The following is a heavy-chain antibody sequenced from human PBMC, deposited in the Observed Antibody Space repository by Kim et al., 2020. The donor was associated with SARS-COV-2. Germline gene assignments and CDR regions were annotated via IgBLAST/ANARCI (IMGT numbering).Heavy chain of an antibody. J-gene: IGHJ6*02. CDR3: ARRGYSNYGMDV. V-gene: IGHV4-59*01. Sequence: NSNPSLKSRVTISVDTSKNQFSLKLSSVTAADTAVYYCARRGYSNYGMDVWGQGTTVTVSS. D-gene: IGHD4-4*01.